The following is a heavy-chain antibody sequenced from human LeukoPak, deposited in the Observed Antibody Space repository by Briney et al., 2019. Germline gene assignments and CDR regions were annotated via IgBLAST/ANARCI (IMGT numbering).Heavy chain of an antibody. D-gene: IGHD2-15*01. Sequence: ASVKVSCKAAGYTFTGYYMFWVRKAPGQGLNGMGRINPNSGGTNYAQKFQGRVTMTRDTSISTAYMELSRLRSDDTAVYYCARGYCSGGSCYSVENWFDPWGQGTLVTVSS. CDR3: ARGYCSGGSCYSVENWFDP. CDR2: INPNSGGT. CDR1: GYTFTGYY. J-gene: IGHJ5*02. V-gene: IGHV1-2*06.